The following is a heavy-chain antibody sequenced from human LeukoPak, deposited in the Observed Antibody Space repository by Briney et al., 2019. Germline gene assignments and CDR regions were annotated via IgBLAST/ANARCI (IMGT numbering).Heavy chain of an antibody. CDR2: VFHTGRT. CDR3: ARADSGWYPGFDY. V-gene: IGHV4-59*01. CDR1: GVSIDTYY. J-gene: IGHJ4*02. Sequence: RSSETLSLTCTVSGVSIDTYYWNWLRQPPGKGREWVGYVFHTGRTNYNPSLKTRVTISVDTSKNQFSLKLGSVTAADTAVYYCARADSGWYPGFDYWGQGTLVTVSS. D-gene: IGHD6-19*01.